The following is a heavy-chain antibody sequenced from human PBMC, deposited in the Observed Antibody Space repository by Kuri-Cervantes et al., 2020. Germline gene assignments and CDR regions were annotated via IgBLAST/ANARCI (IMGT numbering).Heavy chain of an antibody. CDR3: ARDRFPQRPDAIDV. CDR2: IDTSGNT. V-gene: IGHV4-4*07. CDR1: GGSINTYY. Sequence: SETLSLTCTVSGGSINTYYWNWIRQPAGKTLEWIGRIDTSGNTNYNSSLKSRVTTSVDRSKSQFSLRLSSVTAADTAVYYCARDRFPQRPDAIDVWGQGTLVTVSS. J-gene: IGHJ3*01. D-gene: IGHD1-1*01.